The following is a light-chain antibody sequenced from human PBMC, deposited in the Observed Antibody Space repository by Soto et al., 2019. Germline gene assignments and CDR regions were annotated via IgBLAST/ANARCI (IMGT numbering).Light chain of an antibody. Sequence: EIVLTQSPCTLSLSPGERATLSCRASQSVRNTLAWYQHKPGQTPRLLIYDTSTRATGVPARFSGSRSGPEFTLTINSLQSEDFAIYYCQPYNNWPLTFGGGTKVDIK. V-gene: IGKV3-15*01. CDR3: QPYNNWPLT. CDR1: QSVRNT. CDR2: DTS. J-gene: IGKJ4*01.